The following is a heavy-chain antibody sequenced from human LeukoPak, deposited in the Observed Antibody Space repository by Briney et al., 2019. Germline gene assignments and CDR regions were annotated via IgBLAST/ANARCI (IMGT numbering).Heavy chain of an antibody. J-gene: IGHJ4*02. CDR3: AKVTEGYYYGSGSYYYFDY. D-gene: IGHD3-10*01. CDR1: GFTFDDYA. CDR2: ISWNSGSI. Sequence: GGSLRLSCAASGFTFDDYAMHWVRQAPGKGLEWVSGISWNSGSIGYADSVKGRFTISRDNAKNSLYLQMNSLRAEDTALYYCAKVTEGYYYGSGSYYYFDYWGQGILVTVSS. V-gene: IGHV3-9*01.